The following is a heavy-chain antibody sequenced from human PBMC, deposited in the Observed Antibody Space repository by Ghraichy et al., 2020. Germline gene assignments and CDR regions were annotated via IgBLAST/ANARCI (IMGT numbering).Heavy chain of an antibody. J-gene: IGHJ4*02. CDR2: ISSSNTYI. Sequence: GGSLRLSCAASGFTFSSYTMNWVRQAPGKGLEWVSSISSSNTYIYYADSVKGRFTISRENAKNSVYLQMNSLRVEDTAVYYCARGLPVSGYDYEGYWGQGTLVTVSS. CDR3: ARGLPVSGYDYEGY. CDR1: GFTFSSYT. V-gene: IGHV3-21*01. D-gene: IGHD5-12*01.